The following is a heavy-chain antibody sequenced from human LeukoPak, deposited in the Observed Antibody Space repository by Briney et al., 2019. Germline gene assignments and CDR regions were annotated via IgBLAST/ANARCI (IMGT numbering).Heavy chain of an antibody. V-gene: IGHV1-18*01. CDR2: ISAYNGNT. Sequence: GASVKVSCKASGYTFTSYGISWVRQAPGQGLEWMGWISAYNGNTNYAQKLQGRVTMTTDTSTSTAYMELRSLRSDDTAVYYCARGNVLLWFGELSDWFDPWGQGTLVTVSS. J-gene: IGHJ5*02. CDR3: ARGNVLLWFGELSDWFDP. CDR1: GYTFTSYG. D-gene: IGHD3-10*01.